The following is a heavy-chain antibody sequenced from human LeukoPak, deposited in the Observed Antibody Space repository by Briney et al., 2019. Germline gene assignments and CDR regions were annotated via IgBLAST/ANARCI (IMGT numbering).Heavy chain of an antibody. CDR1: GFTFSSYS. J-gene: IGHJ3*02. V-gene: IGHV3-21*01. CDR2: ISSSIYI. CDR3: ANFWSGYHFDI. Sequence: SGGSLRLSCAASGFTFSSYSMNWVRQAPGKGLEWVSSISSSIYIYYADSVTGRFTISRDNAKNSLYLQMNSLRAEDTPVYYCANFWSGYHFDIWGQGTMVTVSS. D-gene: IGHD3-3*01.